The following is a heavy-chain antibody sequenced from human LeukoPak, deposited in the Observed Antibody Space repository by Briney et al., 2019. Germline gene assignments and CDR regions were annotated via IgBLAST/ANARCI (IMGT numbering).Heavy chain of an antibody. Sequence: SETLSLTCTVSGGSISSYYWSWIRQPAGKGLEWIGRIYTSGSTNYNPSLKSRVTISVDTSKNQFSLKLSSVTAADTAVYYCARGIAARPVRPGMDVWGQGTTVTVSS. CDR2: IYTSGST. CDR3: ARGIAARPVRPGMDV. D-gene: IGHD6-6*01. CDR1: GGSISSYY. J-gene: IGHJ6*02. V-gene: IGHV4-4*07.